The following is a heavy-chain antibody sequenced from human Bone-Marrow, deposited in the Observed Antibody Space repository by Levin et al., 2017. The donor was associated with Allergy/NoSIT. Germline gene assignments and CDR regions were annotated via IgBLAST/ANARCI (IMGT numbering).Heavy chain of an antibody. CDR3: ARGDIVVVPAAMLRASVWFDP. CDR2: INHSGST. CDR1: GGSFSGYY. D-gene: IGHD2-2*01. Sequence: SQTLSLTCAVYGGSFSGYYWSWIRQPPGKGLEWIGEINHSGSTNYNPSLKSRVTISVDTSKNQFSLKLSSVTAADTAVYYCARGDIVVVPAAMLRASVWFDPWGQGTLVTVSS. J-gene: IGHJ5*02. V-gene: IGHV4-34*01.